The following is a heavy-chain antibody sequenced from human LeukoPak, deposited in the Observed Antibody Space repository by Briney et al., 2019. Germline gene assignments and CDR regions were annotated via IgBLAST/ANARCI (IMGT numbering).Heavy chain of an antibody. CDR3: ARVHDYDFWSGLGAFDI. Sequence: GGSLRLSCAASGFIFSSYWMSWVRQAPGKGLEWVANIKQDGSEKYYVDSVKGRFTISRDNAKNSLYLQMNSLRAEDTAVYYCARVHDYDFWSGLGAFDIWGQGTMVTVSS. J-gene: IGHJ3*02. CDR1: GFIFSSYW. D-gene: IGHD3-3*01. V-gene: IGHV3-7*01. CDR2: IKQDGSEK.